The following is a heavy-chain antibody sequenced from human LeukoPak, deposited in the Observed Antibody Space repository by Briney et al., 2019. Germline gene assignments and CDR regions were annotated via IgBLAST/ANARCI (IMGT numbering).Heavy chain of an antibody. V-gene: IGHV1-18*01. CDR1: GYTFTSYG. J-gene: IGHJ4*02. CDR2: ISAYNGNT. CDR3: ARETYYSSGNVYNRIDY. D-gene: IGHD3-10*01. Sequence: APVKLSCKASGYTFTSYGISWGRQAPGQGPGWMGWISAYNGNTNYAQKFKGRVTMTRDTSISTAYMELSRLTSDDTAVYFCARETYYSSGNVYNRIDYWGQGTLVTVSS.